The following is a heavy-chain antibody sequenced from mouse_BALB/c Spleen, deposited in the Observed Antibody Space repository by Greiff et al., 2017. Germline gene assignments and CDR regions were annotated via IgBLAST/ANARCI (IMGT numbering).Heavy chain of an antibody. V-gene: IGHV5-12-2*01. CDR3: ATYYYGSSYWYFDV. Sequence: EVKLQESGGGLVQPGGSLKLSCAASGFTFSSYTMSWVRQTPEKRLEWVAYISNGGGSTYYPDTVKGRFTISRDNAKNTLYLQMSSLKSEDTAMYYCATYYYGSSYWYFDVWGAGTTVTVSS. CDR1: GFTFSSYT. D-gene: IGHD1-1*01. CDR2: ISNGGGST. J-gene: IGHJ1*01.